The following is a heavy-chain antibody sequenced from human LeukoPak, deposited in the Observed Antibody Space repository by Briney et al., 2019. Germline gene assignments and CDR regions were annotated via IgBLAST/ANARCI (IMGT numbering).Heavy chain of an antibody. D-gene: IGHD6-13*01. CDR1: GFTFSSYA. J-gene: IGHJ4*02. V-gene: IGHV3-23*01. Sequence: GGSLRLSCAASGFTFSSYAMSWVRQAPGKGLEWVSAISGSGGSTYYADSVKGRFTISRDNSKNTLCLQMNSLRAEDTAVYYCARGAAAGTLFDYWGQGTLVTVSS. CDR3: ARGAAAGTLFDY. CDR2: ISGSGGST.